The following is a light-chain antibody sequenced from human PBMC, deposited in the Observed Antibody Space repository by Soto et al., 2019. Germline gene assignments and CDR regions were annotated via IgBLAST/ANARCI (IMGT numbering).Light chain of an antibody. Sequence: DILMTQSPSSLSASVGERVTITCQASQDISDYLNWYQQKAGKAPKLLIFDASNLDTGVPSRFSGSGFGTDFTFTISSLQAEDIATYYCQQHNNLPLTFGGGTKVEIK. CDR1: QDISDY. J-gene: IGKJ4*01. CDR2: DAS. V-gene: IGKV1-33*01. CDR3: QQHNNLPLT.